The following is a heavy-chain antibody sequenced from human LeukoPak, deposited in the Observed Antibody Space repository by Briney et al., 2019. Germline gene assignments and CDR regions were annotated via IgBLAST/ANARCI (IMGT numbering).Heavy chain of an antibody. V-gene: IGHV4-4*02. CDR3: AREDYYGSGSYLY. J-gene: IGHJ4*02. D-gene: IGHD3-10*01. CDR2: IYHSGST. Sequence: SETLSLTCAVSGGSISSSNWWSWVRQPPGKGLEWIGEIYHSGSTNYNPSLKSRVTISVDKPKNQFSLKLSSVTAADTAVYYCAREDYYGSGSYLYWGQGTLVTVSS. CDR1: GGSISSSNW.